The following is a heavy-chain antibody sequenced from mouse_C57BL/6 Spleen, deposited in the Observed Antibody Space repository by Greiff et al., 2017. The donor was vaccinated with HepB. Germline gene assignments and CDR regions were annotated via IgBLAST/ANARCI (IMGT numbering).Heavy chain of an antibody. CDR1: GYAFTNYL. CDR2: INPGSGGT. Sequence: VQLQQSGAELVRPGTSVKVSCKASGYAFTNYLIEWVKQRPGQGLEWIGVINPGSGGTNYNEKFKGKATLTADKSSSTAYMQLSSLTSEDSAVYFCAMAYDYDGYWGQGTTLTVSS. J-gene: IGHJ2*01. D-gene: IGHD2-4*01. CDR3: AMAYDYDGY. V-gene: IGHV1-54*01.